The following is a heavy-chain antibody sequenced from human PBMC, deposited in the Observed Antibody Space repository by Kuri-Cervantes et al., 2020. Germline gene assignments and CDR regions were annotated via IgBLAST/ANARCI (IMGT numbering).Heavy chain of an antibody. CDR2: INPSGGST. V-gene: IGHV1-46*01. D-gene: IGHD3-9*01. J-gene: IGHJ6*02. CDR1: GYTFTSYY. CDR3: ARDHYDILTGYETYYYYYGMDV. Sequence: ASVKVSCKASGYTFTSYYMHWVRQAPGQGLEWMGIINPSGGSTSYAQKFQGRVTMTTDTSTSTAYMELRSLRSDDTAVYYCARDHYDILTGYETYYYYYGMDVWGQGTTVTVSS.